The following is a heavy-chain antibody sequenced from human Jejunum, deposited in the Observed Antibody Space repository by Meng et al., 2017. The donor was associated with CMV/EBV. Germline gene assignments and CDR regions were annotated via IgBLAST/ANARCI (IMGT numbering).Heavy chain of an antibody. CDR2: IYSNGNT. D-gene: IGHD1-1*01. Sequence: AVSCGSVSSGSYYWSWIRQPPGKGLEFIGYIYSNGNTNYNPSLMRRVTISLDTSQNHFSLKLTSVTAADTAVYYCARGTWAAAPSDYWGQGFLVTVSS. V-gene: IGHV4-61*03. CDR1: CGSVSSGSYY. J-gene: IGHJ4*02. CDR3: ARGTWAAAPSDY.